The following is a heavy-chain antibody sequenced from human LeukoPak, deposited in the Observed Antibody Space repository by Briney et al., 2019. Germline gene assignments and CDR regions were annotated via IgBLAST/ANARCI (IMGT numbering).Heavy chain of an antibody. Sequence: GASVKVSCKASGYTFTSYDINWVRQATGQGLEWMGWMNPNSGNTGYAQKFQGRVTITRNTSISTAYMELSSLRSEDTAVYYCARGRNLYSSSWYDYYMDVWGKGTTVTVSS. V-gene: IGHV1-8*03. CDR2: MNPNSGNT. CDR3: ARGRNLYSSSWYDYYMDV. J-gene: IGHJ6*03. CDR1: GYTFTSYD. D-gene: IGHD6-13*01.